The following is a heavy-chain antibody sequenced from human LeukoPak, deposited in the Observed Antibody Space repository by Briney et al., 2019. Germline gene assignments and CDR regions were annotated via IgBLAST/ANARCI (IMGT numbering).Heavy chain of an antibody. V-gene: IGHV1-69*01. J-gene: IGHJ3*02. CDR2: IIPIFGTT. CDR3: ARDTEMATIPLAFDI. CDR1: GGTFSSYA. D-gene: IGHD5-24*01. Sequence: GSSVKVSCKASGGTFSSYAISWVRQAPGQGLEWMGGIIPIFGTTNYAQKFQGRVTITADESTSTAYMELSSLRSEDTAVYYCARDTEMATIPLAFDIWGQGTMVTVSS.